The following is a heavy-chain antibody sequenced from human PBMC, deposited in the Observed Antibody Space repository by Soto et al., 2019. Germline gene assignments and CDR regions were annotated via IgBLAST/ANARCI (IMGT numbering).Heavy chain of an antibody. V-gene: IGHV1-18*01. CDR3: ARGRYGDY. Sequence: QVHLVQSGAEVKKPGASVKVSCKASGYTFTSYGITWVRQAPGQGLEWMGWISAHNGNTDYAQKLQGRVIVTRDTSTSPAYMGLRGLRSDVTAVYYCARGRYGDYWGQGALVTVSS. CDR1: GYTFTSYG. J-gene: IGHJ4*02. D-gene: IGHD1-1*01. CDR2: ISAHNGNT.